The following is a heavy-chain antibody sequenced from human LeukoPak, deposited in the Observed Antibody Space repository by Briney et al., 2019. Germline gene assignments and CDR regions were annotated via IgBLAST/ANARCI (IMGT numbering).Heavy chain of an antibody. CDR1: GFTFSSYA. V-gene: IGHV3-23*01. J-gene: IGHJ5*02. Sequence: PGESLRLSCAASGFTFSSYAMSWVRQAPGKGLEWVSAISGSGGSTYYADSVKGRFTISRDNSKSTLYLQMNSLRAEDTAVYYCAKDLPSGVVAAPNWFDPWGQGTLVTVSS. CDR3: AKDLPSGVVAAPNWFDP. D-gene: IGHD2-15*01. CDR2: ISGSGGST.